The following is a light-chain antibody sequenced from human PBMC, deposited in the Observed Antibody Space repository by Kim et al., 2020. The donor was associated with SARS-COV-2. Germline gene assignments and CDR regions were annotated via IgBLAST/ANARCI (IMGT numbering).Light chain of an antibody. J-gene: IGKJ1*01. CDR3: QQYNNFRT. V-gene: IGKV3-15*01. CDR1: QSVSTN. CDR2: GAS. Sequence: SESPGQQSTLSCRASQSVSTNLVWYQQKPGQAPRLLIYGASTRATYIPARCTGNESGTEFTLTIISLQSEDFAVYYCQQYNNFRTFGQETKVDIK.